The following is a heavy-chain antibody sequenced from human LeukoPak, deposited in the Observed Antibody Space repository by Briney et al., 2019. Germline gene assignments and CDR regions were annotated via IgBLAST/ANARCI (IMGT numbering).Heavy chain of an antibody. D-gene: IGHD2-2*01. Sequence: PGGSLRLSCAASGFTFSDYYMSWVRQAPGEGLEWVSYIGSSGSTIYYADSVKGRFTISRDNAKNSLYLQMNSLRAEDTAVYYCAREMPSAPTDAFDIWGQGTMVTVSS. CDR3: AREMPSAPTDAFDI. CDR2: IGSSGSTI. CDR1: GFTFSDYY. V-gene: IGHV3-11*01. J-gene: IGHJ3*02.